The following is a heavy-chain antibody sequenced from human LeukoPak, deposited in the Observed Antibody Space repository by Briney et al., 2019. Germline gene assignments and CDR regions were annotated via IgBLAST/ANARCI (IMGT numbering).Heavy chain of an antibody. CDR2: IHYSGTT. J-gene: IGHJ4*02. CDR3: ARHHWRSAYFDY. Sequence: SETLSLTCSVSGASISSNYWTWIRQPPGKGLEWIGYIHYSGTTNYNPSLSSRVTISVDTSKNQFSLKVSSVTAADTAVYYCARHHWRSAYFDYWGQGTLVTVSS. V-gene: IGHV4-59*08. CDR1: GASISSNY. D-gene: IGHD1-1*01.